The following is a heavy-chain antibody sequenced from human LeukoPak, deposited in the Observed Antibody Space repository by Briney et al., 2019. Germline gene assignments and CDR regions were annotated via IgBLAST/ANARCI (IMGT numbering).Heavy chain of an antibody. D-gene: IGHD3-9*01. J-gene: IGHJ5*02. CDR2: MNPNSGNT. Sequence: SVKLSCKASGYTFTRYDINWVRQAAGQGLEWMGWMNPNSGNTGYAQKFQGRVTTTRNTSISTAYLELSSLRSEDTAVYFFAVLRYSDCLSGCFDPCGQGTLVTVSS. CDR3: AVLRYSDCLSGCFDP. V-gene: IGHV1-8*01. CDR1: GYTFTRYD.